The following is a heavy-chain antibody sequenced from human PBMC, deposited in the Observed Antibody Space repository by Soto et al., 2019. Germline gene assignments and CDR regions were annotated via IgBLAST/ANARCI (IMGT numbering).Heavy chain of an antibody. D-gene: IGHD3-22*01. V-gene: IGHV1-69*01. J-gene: IGHJ5*02. CDR1: GGTFSTYT. CDR3: ARSQDSSGYWNSCFDP. CDR2: IIPIFGTA. Sequence: QVQLVQSGAEVKKPGSSVKVSCKSSGGTFSTYTLAWVRQAPGQGLEWVGGIIPIFGTANYPQKFKGRVTITADESTSTAYMELSSLRSEDTAVYYCARSQDSSGYWNSCFDPWGQGTLVTGSS.